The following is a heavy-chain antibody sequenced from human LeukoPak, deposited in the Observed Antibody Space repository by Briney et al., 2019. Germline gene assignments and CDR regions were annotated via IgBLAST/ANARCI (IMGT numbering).Heavy chain of an antibody. CDR2: IYTSGST. CDR1: GGSISNYY. CDR3: ERDERDGGDTAMLGANNWFDP. V-gene: IGHV4-4*07. J-gene: IGHJ5*02. D-gene: IGHD5-18*01. Sequence: TSETLSLTCTVSGGSISNYYWSWIRQPAGKGLEWIGRIYTSGSTNYNPSLKSRVTMSVDTSKNQFSLKLSSVTAADTAVYYCERDERDGGDTAMLGANNWFDPWGQGTLVTVSS.